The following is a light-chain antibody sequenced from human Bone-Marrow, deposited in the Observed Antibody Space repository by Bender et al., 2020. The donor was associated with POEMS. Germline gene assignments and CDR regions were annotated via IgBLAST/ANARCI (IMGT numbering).Light chain of an antibody. J-gene: IGLJ3*02. CDR1: SSNIGTNP. CDR2: INN. Sequence: QSVLTQPPSASGTPGQRVTISFSGSSSNIGTNPVNWYQQLPGTAPKLLIYINNQRPSGVPDRFSGSKSGTSASLAIRGLQSEDEADYYCAAWEDSLNGWVFGGGTKLTVL. V-gene: IGLV1-44*01. CDR3: AAWEDSLNGWV.